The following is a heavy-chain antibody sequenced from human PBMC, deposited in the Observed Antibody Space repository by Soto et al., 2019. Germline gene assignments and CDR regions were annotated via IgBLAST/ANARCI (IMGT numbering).Heavy chain of an antibody. D-gene: IGHD3-22*01. CDR3: ARPVYYYDSSGYYFSWYFDL. CDR1: GGTFSSYA. J-gene: IGHJ2*01. CDR2: IIPIFGTA. V-gene: IGHV1-69*13. Sequence: SVKVSCKASGGTFSSYAISWVRQAPGQGLEWMGGIIPIFGTANYAQKFQGRVTITADESTSTAYMELSSLRSEDTAVYYCARPVYYYDSSGYYFSWYFDLWGRGTLVTVSS.